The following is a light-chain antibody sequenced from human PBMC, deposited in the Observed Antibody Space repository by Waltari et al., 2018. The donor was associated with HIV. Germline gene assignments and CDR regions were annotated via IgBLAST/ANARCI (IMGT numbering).Light chain of an antibody. CDR3: QKYNSAPHT. CDR1: QDIGSS. Sequence: DLRMTQYPSSLSASVRARLTSTCRASQDIGSSLAWYQQMPGTVPKLVIFSASSLQSGVSSRFSGSGSGTYFTLTISSLQPEDSATYFCQKYNSAPHTFGQGTRVEI. V-gene: IGKV1-27*01. J-gene: IGKJ1*01. CDR2: SAS.